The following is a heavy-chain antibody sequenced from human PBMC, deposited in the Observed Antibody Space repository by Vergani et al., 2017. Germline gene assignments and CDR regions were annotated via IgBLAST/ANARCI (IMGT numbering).Heavy chain of an antibody. CDR3: ARGLFRRAARLWSSVETDTLGDALYNWFDP. Sequence: QVQLVESGGGVVQPGRSLRLSCAASGFTFSSYGMHWVRQATGQGLEWMGWMNPNSGNTGYAQKFQGRVTMTRNTSISTAYMELSSLRSEDTAVYYCARGLFRRAARLWSSVETDTLGDALYNWFDPWGQGTLVTVSS. CDR2: MNPNSGNT. V-gene: IGHV1-8*02. CDR1: GFTFSSYG. J-gene: IGHJ5*02. D-gene: IGHD6-6*01.